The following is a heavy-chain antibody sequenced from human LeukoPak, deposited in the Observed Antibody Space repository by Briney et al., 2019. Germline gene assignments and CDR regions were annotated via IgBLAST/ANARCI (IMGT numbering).Heavy chain of an antibody. D-gene: IGHD3-10*01. CDR1: GYTFTSYD. Sequence: VASVKVSCKASGYTFTSYDINWVRQATGQGLEWMGWMNPNSGNTGYAQKFQGRVTMTRNTSISTAYMELRSLRSDDTAVYYCARESHVTREDYWGQGTLVTVSS. V-gene: IGHV1-8*01. CDR2: MNPNSGNT. CDR3: ARESHVTREDY. J-gene: IGHJ4*02.